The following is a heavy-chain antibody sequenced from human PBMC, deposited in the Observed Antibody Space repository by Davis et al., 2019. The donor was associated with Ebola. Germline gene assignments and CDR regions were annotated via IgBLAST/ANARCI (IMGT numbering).Heavy chain of an antibody. Sequence: ASVKVSCKASGYTFTSYGISWVRQAPGQGLEWMGWISAYNGSTSYAQKLQGRVTMTTDTSTSTAYMELRSLRSDDTAVYYCARDRMRGYGSGSYHWGQGTLVTVSS. J-gene: IGHJ5*02. CDR1: GYTFTSYG. V-gene: IGHV1-18*01. CDR2: ISAYNGST. CDR3: ARDRMRGYGSGSYH. D-gene: IGHD3-10*01.